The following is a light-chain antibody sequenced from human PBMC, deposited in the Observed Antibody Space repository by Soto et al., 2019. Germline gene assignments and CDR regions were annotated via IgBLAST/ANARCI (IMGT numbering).Light chain of an antibody. CDR3: AAWDDSLSHVV. CDR2: SDD. V-gene: IGLV1-36*01. Sequence: QSVLTQPPSVSEAPRQRVTISCSGSSSNIGNNAVNWYQQLPGKAPKLLIYSDDLLPSGVSDRFSGSKSGTSASLAISGLQSEDEADYYCAAWDDSLSHVVFGGGTKLTVL. J-gene: IGLJ2*01. CDR1: SSNIGNNA.